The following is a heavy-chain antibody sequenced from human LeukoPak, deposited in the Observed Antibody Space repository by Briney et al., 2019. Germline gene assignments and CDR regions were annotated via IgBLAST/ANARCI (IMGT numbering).Heavy chain of an antibody. CDR1: GGSFSGYF. CDR2: INHSGST. CDR3: ARGPTYYYDSSGYHDAFDI. J-gene: IGHJ3*02. D-gene: IGHD3-22*01. Sequence: SETLSLTCAVYGGSFSGYFWSWIRQPPGKGLEWIGEINHSGSTNYNPSLKSRVTISVDTSKNQFSLKLSSVTAADTAVYYCARGPTYYYDSSGYHDAFDIWGQGTMVTVSS. V-gene: IGHV4-34*01.